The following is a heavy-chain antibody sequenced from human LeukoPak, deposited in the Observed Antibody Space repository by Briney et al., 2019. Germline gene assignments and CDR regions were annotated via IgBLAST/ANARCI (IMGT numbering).Heavy chain of an antibody. Sequence: GGSLRLSCAASGFTFSSYWMSWVRQAPGKGLEWVANIKQDGSEKYYVDSVKGRFTISRDNAKNSLYPQMNSLRAEDTAVYYCARDQDGDPGGFQHWGQGTLVTVSS. CDR1: GFTFSSYW. CDR3: ARDQDGDPGGFQH. CDR2: IKQDGSEK. D-gene: IGHD4-17*01. J-gene: IGHJ1*01. V-gene: IGHV3-7*04.